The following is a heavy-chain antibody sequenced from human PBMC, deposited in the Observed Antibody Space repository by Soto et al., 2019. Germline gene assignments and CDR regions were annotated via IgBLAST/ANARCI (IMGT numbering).Heavy chain of an antibody. Sequence: SVKVSCKASGDTFSSYTINWVRHAPGLGLEWMGRVIPMLSMSNYALKFQGRVTMTADRSTNTAYMELSSLRSEDTAVYYCARDRIAVAGEYYYGMDAWGQGTTVTVSS. J-gene: IGHJ6*02. V-gene: IGHV1-69*04. CDR1: GDTFSSYT. CDR3: ARDRIAVAGEYYYGMDA. CDR2: VIPMLSMS. D-gene: IGHD6-19*01.